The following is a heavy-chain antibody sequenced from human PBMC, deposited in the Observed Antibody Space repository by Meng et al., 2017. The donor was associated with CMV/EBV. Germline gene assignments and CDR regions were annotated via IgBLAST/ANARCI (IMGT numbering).Heavy chain of an antibody. J-gene: IGHJ6*02. CDR1: GFTFSSYA. D-gene: IGHD3-3*01. CDR2: ISYDGSNK. CDR3: ARGTYYDFWSGYCPPCYYYGMDV. V-gene: IGHV3-30-3*01. Sequence: GGSLRLSCAASGFTFSSYAMHWVRQAPGKGLEWVAVISYDGSNKYYADSVKGRFTISRDNSKNTLYLQMNSLRAEDTAVYYCARGTYYDFWSGYCPPCYYYGMDVWGQGTTVTVSS.